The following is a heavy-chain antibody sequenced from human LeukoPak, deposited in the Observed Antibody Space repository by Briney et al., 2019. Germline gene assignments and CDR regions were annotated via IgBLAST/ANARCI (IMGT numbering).Heavy chain of an antibody. V-gene: IGHV3-66*02. D-gene: IGHD3-22*01. Sequence: PGGSLRLSCAASGFTVSSNYMSWVRQAPGKGLEWVSVIYSGGSTYYADSVKGRFTISRDNSKNTLYLQMNGLRAEDTAVYYCARDGNYYDSSGSITLDYWGQGTLVTVSS. CDR3: ARDGNYYDSSGSITLDY. J-gene: IGHJ4*02. CDR2: IYSGGST. CDR1: GFTVSSNY.